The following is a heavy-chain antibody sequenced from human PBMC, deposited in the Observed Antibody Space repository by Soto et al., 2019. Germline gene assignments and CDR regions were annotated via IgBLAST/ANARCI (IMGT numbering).Heavy chain of an antibody. D-gene: IGHD2-2*01. CDR2: INSDGSST. CDR3: ARDGGYCSSTSCSYYYYYGMDV. CDR1: GFTFSSYW. V-gene: IGHV3-74*01. J-gene: IGHJ6*02. Sequence: PGGSLRLSCAASGFTFSSYWMHWVRQAPGKGLVWVSRINSDGSSTNYADSVKGRFTISRDNAKNTLYLQMNSLRAEDTAVYYCARDGGYCSSTSCSYYYYYGMDVWGQGTTVTVSS.